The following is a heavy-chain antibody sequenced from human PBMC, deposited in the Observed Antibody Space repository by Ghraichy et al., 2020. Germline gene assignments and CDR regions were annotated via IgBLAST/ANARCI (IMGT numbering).Heavy chain of an antibody. CDR2: IWYDGSNK. CDR1: GFTFSSYG. D-gene: IGHD3-16*02. V-gene: IGHV3-33*01. Sequence: GGSLRLSCAASGFTFSSYGMHWVRQAPGKGLEWVAVIWYDGSNKYYADSVKGRFTISRDNSKNTLYLQMNSLRAEDTAVYYCARDMIMITFGGVIDYSPSFDYWGQGTLVTVSS. CDR3: ARDMIMITFGGVIDYSPSFDY. J-gene: IGHJ4*02.